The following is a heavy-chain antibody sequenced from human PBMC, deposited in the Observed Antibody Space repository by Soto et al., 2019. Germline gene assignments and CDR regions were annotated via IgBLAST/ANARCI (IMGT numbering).Heavy chain of an antibody. D-gene: IGHD6-13*01. Sequence: YLRLSCGVSGFIVSRSYMTWVRQAPGKGLEWVSAISGSGGSTYYADSVKGRFTISRDNSKNTLYLQMNSLRAEDTAVYYCAKSIAAAGPTIYYYYGMDVWGQGTTVTVSS. CDR3: AKSIAAAGPTIYYYYGMDV. CDR1: GFIVSRSY. CDR2: ISGSGGST. V-gene: IGHV3-23*01. J-gene: IGHJ6*02.